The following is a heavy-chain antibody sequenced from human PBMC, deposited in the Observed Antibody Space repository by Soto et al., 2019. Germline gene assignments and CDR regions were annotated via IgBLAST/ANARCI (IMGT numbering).Heavy chain of an antibody. Sequence: SETLSLTCTVSGGSISSSSYYWGWIRQPPGKGLEWIGSIYYSGSTYYNPSLKSRVTISVDTSKNQFSLKLSSVTAADTAVYYCARRSTDYYDSSGSVEDYWGQGTLVT. CDR2: IYYSGST. V-gene: IGHV4-39*01. D-gene: IGHD3-22*01. CDR1: GGSISSSSYY. J-gene: IGHJ4*02. CDR3: ARRSTDYYDSSGSVEDY.